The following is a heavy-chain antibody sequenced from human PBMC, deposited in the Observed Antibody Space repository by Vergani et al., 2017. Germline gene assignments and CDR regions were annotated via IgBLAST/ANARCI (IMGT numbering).Heavy chain of an antibody. CDR2: VYYSGNT. Sequence: QLQLQESDSRLVNPSQTLSLTRTRSGDAISRDTYSWNWVRQPPGKPLEWIGSVYYSGNTYYNPSLGGRVTMSIDKSKNHFSLTLTSVTAADSAFYFCARGQTGYSRDWSTYFFYMDVWVKGTTVTVSS. D-gene: IGHD3/OR15-3a*01. V-gene: IGHV4-30-2*01. CDR1: GDAISRDTYS. J-gene: IGHJ6*03. CDR3: ARGQTGYSRDWSTYFFYMDV.